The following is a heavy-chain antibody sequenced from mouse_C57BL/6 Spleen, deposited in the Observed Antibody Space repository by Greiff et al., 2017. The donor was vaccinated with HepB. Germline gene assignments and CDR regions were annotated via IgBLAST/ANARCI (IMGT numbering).Heavy chain of an antibody. CDR3: AREENYYGSSFDY. CDR1: GFTFSSYA. V-gene: IGHV5-4*01. Sequence: EVKLQESGGGLVKPGGSLKLSCAASGFTFSSYAMSWVRQTPEKRLEWVATISDGGSYTYYPDNVKGRFTISRDNAKNNLYLQMSHLKSEDTAMYYCAREENYYGSSFDYWGQGTTLTVSS. CDR2: ISDGGSYT. D-gene: IGHD1-1*01. J-gene: IGHJ2*01.